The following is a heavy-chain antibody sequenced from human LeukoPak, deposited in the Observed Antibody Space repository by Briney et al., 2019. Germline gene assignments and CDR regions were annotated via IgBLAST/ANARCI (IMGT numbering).Heavy chain of an antibody. CDR2: IYYSGST. Sequence: SETLSLTCTVSGGSISSGDYYWSWIRQPPGKGLEWIGYIYYSGSTYYNPSLKSRVTISVDTSKNQFSLKLSSVTAADTAVYYCARVVGGGCSSTSCYRSYYYYYMDVWGKGTTVTVSS. J-gene: IGHJ6*03. CDR1: GGSISSGDYY. CDR3: ARVVGGGCSSTSCYRSYYYYYMDV. D-gene: IGHD2-2*01. V-gene: IGHV4-30-4*02.